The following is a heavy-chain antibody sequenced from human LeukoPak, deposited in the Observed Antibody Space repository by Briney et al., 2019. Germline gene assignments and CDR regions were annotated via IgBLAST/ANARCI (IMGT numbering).Heavy chain of an antibody. CDR3: VRSLERFGTRDY. Sequence: PGGSLRLSCAASGFTFSSYSMNWVRQAPGKGLEWVGNIKQDGSEQYYMDSVKGRFTISRDNAKKSLFLQMNSLTAEDTGLYYCVRSLERFGTRDYWGQGTLVTVSS. V-gene: IGHV3-7*01. CDR2: IKQDGSEQ. J-gene: IGHJ4*02. D-gene: IGHD3-3*01. CDR1: GFTFSSYS.